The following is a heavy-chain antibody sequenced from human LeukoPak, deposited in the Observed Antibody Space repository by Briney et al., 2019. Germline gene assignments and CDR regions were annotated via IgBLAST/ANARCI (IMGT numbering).Heavy chain of an antibody. CDR1: GGTFSSYA. CDR2: IIPIFGTA. D-gene: IGHD2-2*01. J-gene: IGHJ4*02. CDR3: ARVDAGYCSSTSCPPAY. V-gene: IGHV1-69*06. Sequence: SVKVSCKASGGTFSSYAISWVRQAPGQGLEWMGRIIPIFGTANYAQKFQGRVTITADKSTSTAYMELSSLRSEDTAVYYCARVDAGYCSSTSCPPAYWGQGTLVTVSS.